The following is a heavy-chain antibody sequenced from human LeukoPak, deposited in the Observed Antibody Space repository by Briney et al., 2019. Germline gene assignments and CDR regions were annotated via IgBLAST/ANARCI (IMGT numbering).Heavy chain of an antibody. D-gene: IGHD4-17*01. CDR2: INSDGSST. J-gene: IGHJ6*02. Sequence: GGSLRLSCAASGFTFSSYWMHWVRQAPGKGLVWVSRINSDGSSTGYADSVKGRFTISRDNAKNTLYLQMNSLRAEDTAVYYCASPVTTYYYYGMDVWGQGTTVTVSS. CDR1: GFTFSSYW. V-gene: IGHV3-74*01. CDR3: ASPVTTYYYYGMDV.